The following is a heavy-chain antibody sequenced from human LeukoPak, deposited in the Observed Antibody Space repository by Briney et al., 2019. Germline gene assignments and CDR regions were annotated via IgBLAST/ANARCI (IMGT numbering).Heavy chain of an antibody. CDR1: GFTVSSNS. Sequence: GGSLRLSCTVSGFTVSSNSWSWVRQAPGKGLEWVSFIYSGGNTHYSDSVTGRFTISRDNSKNTLYLQMNSLRAEDTAVYYCAKESLRNTVTTRSEADYWGQGTLVTVSS. D-gene: IGHD4-17*01. V-gene: IGHV3-53*01. CDR2: IYSGGNT. CDR3: AKESLRNTVTTRSEADY. J-gene: IGHJ4*02.